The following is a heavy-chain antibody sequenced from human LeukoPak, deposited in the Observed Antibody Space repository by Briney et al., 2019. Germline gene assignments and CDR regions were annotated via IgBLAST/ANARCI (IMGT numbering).Heavy chain of an antibody. J-gene: IGHJ4*02. CDR1: GGTFSSYA. CDR3: ARTPYSGSQFDY. D-gene: IGHD1-26*01. Sequence: SVKVSCKASGGTFSSYAISWVRQAPGQGLEWMGGIIPIFGTANYAQKFQGRVTITTDESTSTAYMELSSLRSEDTAVYYCARTPYSGSQFDYWGQGTLVTVSS. CDR2: IIPIFGTA. V-gene: IGHV1-69*05.